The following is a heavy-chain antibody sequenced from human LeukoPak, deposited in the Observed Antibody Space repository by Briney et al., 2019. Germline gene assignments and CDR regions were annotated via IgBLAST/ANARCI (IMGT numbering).Heavy chain of an antibody. V-gene: IGHV3-48*03. J-gene: IGHJ4*02. CDR1: GFNFSAYE. Sequence: GGSLRLSCAGSGFNFSAYEMNWVRQAPGKGLEWLSYISSRGSAIYYADSVKGRFSISRDNAKNSLFLQMNSLRAEDTAVYFCARDKALNCWGQGTPVTVSS. CDR2: ISSRGSAI. CDR3: ARDKALNC.